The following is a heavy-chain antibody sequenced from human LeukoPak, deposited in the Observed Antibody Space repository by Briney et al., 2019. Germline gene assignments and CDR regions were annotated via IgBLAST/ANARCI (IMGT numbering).Heavy chain of an antibody. V-gene: IGHV4-34*01. Sequence: SGTLSLTCAVYGGSFSDYYWGWIRQPPGKGLEWIGDVNHSGSTNYNPSLKSRVTISADTSKNQFSLKLNSVTAADTAVYYCARLSGGPISWGQGTLVSVSS. CDR3: ARLSGGPIS. CDR1: GGSFSDYY. CDR2: VNHSGST. J-gene: IGHJ4*02. D-gene: IGHD2-15*01.